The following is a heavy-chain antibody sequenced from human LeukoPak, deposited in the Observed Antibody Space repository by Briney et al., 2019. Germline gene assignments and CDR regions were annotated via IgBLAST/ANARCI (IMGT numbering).Heavy chain of an antibody. Sequence: PGGSLRLSCAASGFSFSGSTMHWVRQAPGKRLEWVAVIWDDGNNKRYANSVNGRFTISRDNSENTLYLQMNGLTAEDTAMYYCARDSYQDYYGRFDPWGQGTLVIVSS. CDR1: GFSFSGST. D-gene: IGHD3-10*01. CDR2: IWDDGNNK. V-gene: IGHV3-33*08. J-gene: IGHJ5*02. CDR3: ARDSYQDYYGRFDP.